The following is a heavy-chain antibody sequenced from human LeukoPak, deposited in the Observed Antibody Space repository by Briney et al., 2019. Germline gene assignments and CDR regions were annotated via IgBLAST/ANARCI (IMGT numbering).Heavy chain of an antibody. Sequence: PGGSLRLSCAASGFTVSSNYMSWVRQAPGKGLEWVSVIYSGGSTYYADSVKGRFTISRDNSKNTLYLQMNSLRAEDTAVYYCARQSWVRDYYDSSGYPEFDYWGQETLVTVSS. CDR3: ARQSWVRDYYDSSGYPEFDY. V-gene: IGHV3-66*04. CDR1: GFTVSSNY. J-gene: IGHJ4*02. CDR2: IYSGGST. D-gene: IGHD3-22*01.